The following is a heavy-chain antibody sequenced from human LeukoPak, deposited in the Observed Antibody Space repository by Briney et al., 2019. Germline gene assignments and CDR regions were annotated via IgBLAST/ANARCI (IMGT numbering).Heavy chain of an antibody. V-gene: IGHV4-39*01. CDR2: IYYSGNT. CDR1: GDSIRRGRYN. CDR3: ARGAPVLNAFDI. Sequence: SETLSLTCTVSGDSIRRGRYNWGWIRQPPGKGLEWIGSIYYSGNTFYNPSLKSRVTISVDSSKNQFSLKLNFVTAADTAVYYCARGAPVLNAFDIWGQRTMVTVS. D-gene: IGHD1-26*01. J-gene: IGHJ3*02.